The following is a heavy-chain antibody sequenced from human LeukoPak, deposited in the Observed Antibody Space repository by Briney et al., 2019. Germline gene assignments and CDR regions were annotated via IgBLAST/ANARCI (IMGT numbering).Heavy chain of an antibody. CDR3: TKDPNGDYVGAFDP. V-gene: IGHV3-23*01. Sequence: RAGGSLRLSCAVSGITLSNYGMSWVRQAPGKGLEWVAGISDSGGSTNYADSVKGRFTISRDNSQNTLYLQMNSLRAEDTAVYYCTKDPNGDYVGAFDPWGQGTLVTVSS. J-gene: IGHJ5*02. CDR1: GITLSNYG. CDR2: ISDSGGST. D-gene: IGHD4-17*01.